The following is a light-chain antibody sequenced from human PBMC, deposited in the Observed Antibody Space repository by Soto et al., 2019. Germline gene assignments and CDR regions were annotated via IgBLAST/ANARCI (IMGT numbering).Light chain of an antibody. CDR2: FAS. CDR1: QTVYNN. CDR3: QQYTAWPLT. V-gene: IGKV3-15*01. J-gene: IGKJ4*01. Sequence: IVMTQSPATLSVSPGEKATLSCRASQTVYNNLAWYQQKPGQAPSLLVYFASPRATGIPARFSGSGSGTEFSLTIRSMQSEDFALSYCQQYTAWPLTFGGGTKVETK.